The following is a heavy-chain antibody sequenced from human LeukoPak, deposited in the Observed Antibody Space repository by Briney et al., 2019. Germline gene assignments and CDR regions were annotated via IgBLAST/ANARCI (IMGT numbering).Heavy chain of an antibody. CDR3: ARYCSSTNCYKGGFDP. J-gene: IGHJ5*02. V-gene: IGHV4-31*03. CDR2: IYYSGST. CDR1: GGSISSGGYY. Sequence: SSGTLSLTCTVSGGSISSGGYYWSWIRQQPGKGLEWIGYIYYSGSTYSNPSLKSRVTISVDTSKNQFSLNLSSVTAADTAVYYCARYCSSTNCYKGGFDPWGQGTLVTVSS. D-gene: IGHD2-2*02.